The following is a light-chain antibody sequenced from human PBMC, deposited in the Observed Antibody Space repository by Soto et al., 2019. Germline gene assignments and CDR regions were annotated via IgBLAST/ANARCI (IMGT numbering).Light chain of an antibody. CDR3: SSYRATNTYV. J-gene: IGLJ1*01. V-gene: IGLV2-14*01. CDR2: EVT. CDR1: SSDVGDYNY. Sequence: QSALTQPASVSGSPGQSITISCTGTSSDVGDYNYVSWYQQHPGKAPKLMIYEVTNRPSGVSNRFSGSKSGNTASLTISGLRAEDEADYYCSSYRATNTYVFGTGTKVTVL.